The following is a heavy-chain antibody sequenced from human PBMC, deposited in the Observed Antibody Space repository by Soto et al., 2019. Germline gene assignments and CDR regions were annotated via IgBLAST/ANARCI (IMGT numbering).Heavy chain of an antibody. J-gene: IGHJ4*02. Sequence: QVQLVQSGAEVKKPGASVKVSCKASGYIFLHYYIHWVRQAPGQGLEWMAIIHPHGGSTNSAQKFQGRVTVTSDTSTRTVSMELNSLGSDDTAVYCCARSLLQGDFWGQGTLVTVSS. D-gene: IGHD2-21*02. CDR3: ARSLLQGDF. V-gene: IGHV1-46*01. CDR2: IHPHGGST. CDR1: GYIFLHYY.